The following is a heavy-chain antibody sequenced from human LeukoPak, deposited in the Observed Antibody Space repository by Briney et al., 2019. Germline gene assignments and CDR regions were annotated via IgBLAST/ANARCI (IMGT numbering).Heavy chain of an antibody. D-gene: IGHD3-22*01. CDR2: IYTSGST. CDR1: GGSISSYY. J-gene: IGHJ6*02. Sequence: SETLSLTCTVSGGSISSYYWSWIRQPAGKGLEWIGRIYTSGSTNYNPSLKSRVTMSVDTSKNQFSLKLSSVTAADTAVYYCASSLYYYDSSGYLNYYYGMDVWGQGTTVTVSS. V-gene: IGHV4-4*07. CDR3: ASSLYYYDSSGYLNYYYGMDV.